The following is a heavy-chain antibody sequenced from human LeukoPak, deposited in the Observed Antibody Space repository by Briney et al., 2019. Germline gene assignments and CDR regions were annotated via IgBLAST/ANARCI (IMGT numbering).Heavy chain of an antibody. V-gene: IGHV3-23*01. CDR2: ISNSGGGT. D-gene: IGHD3-22*01. CDR1: GFTFSSYA. CDR3: ARDVNKVVVSTFDY. J-gene: IGHJ4*02. Sequence: GGSLRLSCAASGFTFSSYAMTWVRQAPGKGLEWVSAISNSGGGTYYADSVKGRFTISRDNSKNTLYLQMNSLRAEDTAVYYCARDVNKVVVSTFDYWGQGTLVTVSS.